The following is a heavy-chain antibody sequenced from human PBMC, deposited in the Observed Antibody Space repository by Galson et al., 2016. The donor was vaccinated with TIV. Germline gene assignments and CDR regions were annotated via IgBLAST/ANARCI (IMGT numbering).Heavy chain of an antibody. D-gene: IGHD5-24*01. V-gene: IGHV2-5*02. CDR3: AHRGDGRNKIFDY. J-gene: IGHJ4*02. CDR2: IYWDDRK. CDR1: GFSLPTSGVG. Sequence: PALVKPTQTLTLTCSFSGFSLPTSGVGVGWIRQPPRKALEWLGFIYWDDRKLYSPSLKNRLTVTRDTSKNQVVLTMTNMDPVDTATYYCAHRGDGRNKIFDYWGQGTLVTVSS.